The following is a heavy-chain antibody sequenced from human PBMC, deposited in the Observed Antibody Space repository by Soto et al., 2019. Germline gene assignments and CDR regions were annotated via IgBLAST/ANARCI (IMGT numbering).Heavy chain of an antibody. Sequence: EVQLLESGGGLVQPGGSLRLSCAASGFTFSSYAMSWVRQAPGKGLEWVSAISGSGGSTYYAGPVKGRFTISSDNSKNTLYLQMNSLRAEDTAVYYCAKDLVWFGERTLNYYYGMDVWGQGTTVTVSS. V-gene: IGHV3-23*01. CDR2: ISGSGGST. D-gene: IGHD3-10*01. J-gene: IGHJ6*02. CDR3: AKDLVWFGERTLNYYYGMDV. CDR1: GFTFSSYA.